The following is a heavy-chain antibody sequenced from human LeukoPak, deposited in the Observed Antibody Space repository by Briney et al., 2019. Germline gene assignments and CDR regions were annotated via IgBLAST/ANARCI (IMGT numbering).Heavy chain of an antibody. CDR3: ARQGGVAVGGAFNY. V-gene: IGHV5-51*01. J-gene: IGHJ4*02. CDR1: GYIFTTYW. D-gene: IGHD6-13*01. CDR2: IHPGDSDI. Sequence: GASLKISCKGSGYIFTTYWLGWVRQMPGKGLEWMGIIHPGDSDIRYSPSFQGQVTISADRSIGTAYLQWSSLKASDTAMYYCARQGGVAVGGAFNYWGQGTLVTVSS.